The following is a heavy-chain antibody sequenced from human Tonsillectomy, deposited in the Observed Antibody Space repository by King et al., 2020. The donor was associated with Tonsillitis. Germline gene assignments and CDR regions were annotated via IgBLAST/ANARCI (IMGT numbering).Heavy chain of an antibody. V-gene: IGHV1-2*04. Sequence: QLVQSGAEVKKLGASVKVSCKASGYTFTGYYMHWVRQAPGQGLEWMGWINPYSGGTNYAQKFQGWVTMTRDTSISTAYMELSRLRSDDTAVYYCARDALLGWPPKYYFDYWGQGTLVTVSS. D-gene: IGHD3-10*01. CDR2: INPYSGGT. CDR3: ARDALLGWPPKYYFDY. CDR1: GYTFTGYY. J-gene: IGHJ4*02.